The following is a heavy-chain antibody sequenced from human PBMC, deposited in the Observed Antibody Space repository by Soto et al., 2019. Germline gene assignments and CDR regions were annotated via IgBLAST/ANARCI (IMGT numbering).Heavy chain of an antibody. V-gene: IGHV1-69*02. CDR3: ARCISRYDAFDI. CDR1: GGTFSSYT. J-gene: IGHJ3*02. CDR2: IIPILGIA. D-gene: IGHD3-16*02. Sequence: GATVKVSCKASGGTFSSYTISWVRQAPGQGLEWMGRIIPILGIANYAQKFQGRVTITADKSTSTAYMELSSLRSEDTAVYYCARCISRYDAFDIWGPGTMVTVSS.